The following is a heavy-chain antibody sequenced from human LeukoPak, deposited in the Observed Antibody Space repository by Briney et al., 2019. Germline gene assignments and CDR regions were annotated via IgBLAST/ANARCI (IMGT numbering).Heavy chain of an antibody. Sequence: QPGGSLRLSCAASGFTFSSYAMHWVRQAPGKGLEYVSAISSNGGSTYYANSVKGRFTISRDNSKNTLYLQMNSLRAEDTAVYYCARCSSSWYTSHYYYMDVWGKGTTVTVSS. CDR3: ARCSSSWYTSHYYYMDV. J-gene: IGHJ6*03. D-gene: IGHD6-13*01. V-gene: IGHV3-64*01. CDR1: GFTFSSYA. CDR2: ISSNGGST.